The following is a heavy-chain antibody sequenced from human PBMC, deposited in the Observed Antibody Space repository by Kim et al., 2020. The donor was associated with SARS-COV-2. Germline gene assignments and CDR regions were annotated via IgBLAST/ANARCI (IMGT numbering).Heavy chain of an antibody. CDR3: ANADY. J-gene: IGHJ4*02. Sequence: IYWDDDKRYSPSLKSRLTITKDTSKNQVVLTMTNMDPVDTATYYCANADYWGQGTLVTVSS. V-gene: IGHV2-5*02. CDR2: IYWDDDK.